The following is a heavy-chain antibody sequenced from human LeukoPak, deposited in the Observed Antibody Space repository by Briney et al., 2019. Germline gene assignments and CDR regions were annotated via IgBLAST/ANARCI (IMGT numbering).Heavy chain of an antibody. J-gene: IGHJ4*02. CDR3: GRFSTTVTTGDY. Sequence: SETLSLTCTVSGDSIGSCTYYWGWVRQPPGKGLEWIGSIYYTGSSYYNPSLKSRATVSVDTSKNQFSLRLNSTAAADTAVYYCGRFSTTVTTGDYWGQGTLVTVSS. D-gene: IGHD4-17*01. CDR1: GDSIGSCTYY. V-gene: IGHV4-39*01. CDR2: IYYTGSS.